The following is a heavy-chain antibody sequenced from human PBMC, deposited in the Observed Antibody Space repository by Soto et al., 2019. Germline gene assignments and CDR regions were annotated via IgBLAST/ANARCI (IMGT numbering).Heavy chain of an antibody. CDR2: ISSRSSTI. CDR1: GFTFSDYY. CDR3: ASGTNGAFFVY. V-gene: IGHV3-11*01. D-gene: IGHD2-8*01. J-gene: IGHJ4*02. Sequence: QVQLVESGGGLVKPGGSLSLSCAASGFTFSDYYMSWIRQAPGKGLEWVSYISSRSSTIFYADSVKGRFTISRDNVKNALHLQMNRLRAADTAVYYCASGTNGAFFVYWGQGILVTVSS.